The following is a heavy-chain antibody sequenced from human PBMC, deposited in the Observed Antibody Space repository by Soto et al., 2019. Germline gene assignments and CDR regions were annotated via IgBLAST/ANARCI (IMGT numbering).Heavy chain of an antibody. CDR1: GGSISSCNW. V-gene: IGHV4-4*02. J-gene: IGHJ4*02. CDR3: ARSGSVAGPYYFDY. D-gene: IGHD6-19*01. CDR2: IYHSGST. Sequence: QVQLQESGPGLVKPSGTLSLTCAVSGGSISSCNWWSWVRQPPGKGLEWIGEIYHSGSTNYNPSLKSRVTLAVDKSKNQFSVKLSSVTAADTAVYYCARSGSVAGPYYFDYWGQGTLVTVSS.